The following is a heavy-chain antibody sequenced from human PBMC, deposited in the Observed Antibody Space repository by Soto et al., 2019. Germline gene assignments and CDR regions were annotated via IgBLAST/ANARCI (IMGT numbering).Heavy chain of an antibody. Sequence: QVQLQESGPGLVKPSQTLSLTCTVSGDSISSSNNYWSWIRQPPGEGLEWIGFISYSGTTSYSPSLKSRLAISLDTSKNQFSLSLSSVTAADTAVYYCARGRGYSYGLDPWGQGTLVTVSP. J-gene: IGHJ5*02. CDR2: ISYSGTT. CDR1: GDSISSSNNY. CDR3: ARGRGYSYGLDP. D-gene: IGHD5-18*01. V-gene: IGHV4-30-4*01.